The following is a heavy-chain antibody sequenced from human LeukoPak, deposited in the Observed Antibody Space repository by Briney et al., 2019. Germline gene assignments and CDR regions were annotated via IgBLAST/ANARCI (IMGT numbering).Heavy chain of an antibody. CDR2: IRPDGDNK. CDR3: ARARRSGGITLIRGVKDRGWFDS. CDR1: GFTFSSYG. J-gene: IGHJ5*01. V-gene: IGHV3-30*02. D-gene: IGHD3-10*01. Sequence: GGSLRLSCAASGFTFSSYGMHWVRQAPGKGLEWVAFIRPDGDNKYYADSVTGRFTISRDNSKNTLYLQMNSLRAEDTAVHYCARARRSGGITLIRGVKDRGWFDSWGQGTLVTVSS.